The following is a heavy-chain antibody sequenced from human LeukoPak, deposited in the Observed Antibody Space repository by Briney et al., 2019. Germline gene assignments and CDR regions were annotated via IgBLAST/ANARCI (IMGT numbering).Heavy chain of an antibody. D-gene: IGHD6-13*01. CDR2: INWNGGST. CDR3: ARDAVLRNIAAAGYFDY. J-gene: IGHJ4*02. V-gene: IGHV3-20*04. CDR1: GFSFDDYG. Sequence: GSLRLSCAASGFSFDDYGMSWVRQAPGKGLEWVSGINWNGGSTGYADSVKGRFTISRDNAKNSLYLRMNSLRAEDTALYYCARDAVLRNIAAAGYFDYWGQGTLVTVSS.